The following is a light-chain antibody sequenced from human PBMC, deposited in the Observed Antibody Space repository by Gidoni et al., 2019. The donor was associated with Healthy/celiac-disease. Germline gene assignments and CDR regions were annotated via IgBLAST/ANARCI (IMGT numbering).Light chain of an antibody. Sequence: DSHMTQSPSSLSASVGDRVTITCRASQSISSYLNWYQQKPGKAPKLLIYAASSLQSGVPSRFSGSGSGTDFTLTISSLQPEDFATYYCKQSYSTPGTFGQGTKVEIK. J-gene: IGKJ2*02. CDR2: AAS. CDR1: QSISSY. CDR3: KQSYSTPGT. V-gene: IGKV1-39*01.